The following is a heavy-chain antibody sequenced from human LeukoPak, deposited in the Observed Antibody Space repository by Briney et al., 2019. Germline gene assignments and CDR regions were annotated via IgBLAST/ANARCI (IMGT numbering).Heavy chain of an antibody. Sequence: PSETLSLTCAVYGGSFSGYYWSWIRQPPGKGLEWIGEINHSGSTNYNPSLKSRVTISVDTSKNQFSLKLSSVTAADTAVYYCARGGRRYYYDSSGYPFDYWGQGTLVTVSS. D-gene: IGHD3-22*01. CDR3: ARGGRRYYYDSSGYPFDY. J-gene: IGHJ4*02. CDR2: INHSGST. CDR1: GGSFSGYY. V-gene: IGHV4-34*01.